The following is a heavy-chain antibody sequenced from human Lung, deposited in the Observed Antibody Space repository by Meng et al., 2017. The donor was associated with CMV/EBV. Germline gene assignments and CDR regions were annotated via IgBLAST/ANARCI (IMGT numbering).Heavy chain of an antibody. CDR2: INHSGST. D-gene: IGHD6-19*01. CDR1: GGSFSGYY. J-gene: IGHJ6*02. V-gene: IGHV4-34*01. Sequence: SXTLSLXCAVYGGSFSGYYWSWIRQPPGKGLEWIGEINHSGSTNYNPSLKSRVTISVDTSKNQFSLKLSSVTAADTAVYYCARGRLRPIAVAGNYYYYYGMDVWXQGTTVTVSS. CDR3: ARGRLRPIAVAGNYYYYYGMDV.